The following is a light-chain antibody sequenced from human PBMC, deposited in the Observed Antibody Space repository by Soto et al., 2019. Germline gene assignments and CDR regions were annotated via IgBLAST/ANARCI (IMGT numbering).Light chain of an antibody. Sequence: EIVMTQSPATLSVSPGERATLSCTVSHYIYSNVAWFQQRPGQAPRLLIYRASTRATGTPARFTGSGSGTEFTLTITSLQSEDFALYYCQQYHNLWTFGQGTEVEIK. V-gene: IGKV3-15*01. CDR1: HYIYSN. CDR3: QQYHNLWT. J-gene: IGKJ1*01. CDR2: RAS.